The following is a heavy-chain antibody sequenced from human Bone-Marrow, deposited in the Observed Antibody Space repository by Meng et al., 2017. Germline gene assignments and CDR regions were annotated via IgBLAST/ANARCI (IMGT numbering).Heavy chain of an antibody. J-gene: IGHJ5*02. D-gene: IGHD3-16*02. V-gene: IGHV4-39*01. CDR3: ARLAAGYSFTTPWFDP. Sequence: QLQLQESGPGLVKPSETLSLTCTVSGGSISSSSYYWGWIRQPPGKGLEWIGSIYYSGSTYYNLSLKSRVTISVDTSKNQFSLKLSSVTAADTAVYYCARLAAGYSFTTPWFDPWGQGTLVTVSS. CDR2: IYYSGST. CDR1: GGSISSSSYY.